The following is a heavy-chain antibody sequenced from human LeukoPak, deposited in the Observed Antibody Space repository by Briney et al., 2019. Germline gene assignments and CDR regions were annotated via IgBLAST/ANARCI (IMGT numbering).Heavy chain of an antibody. J-gene: IGHJ3*02. CDR1: GGSISSGGYS. CDR2: IYHSGST. CDR3: VQGKDAFDI. D-gene: IGHD3-10*01. Sequence: PSQTLSLTCAVSGGSISSGGYSWSWIRQPPGKSLEWIGYIYHSGSTYYNPSLKSRVTISVDRSKNQFSLKLSSVTAADTAVYYCVQGKDAFDIWGQGTMVTVPS. V-gene: IGHV4-30-2*01.